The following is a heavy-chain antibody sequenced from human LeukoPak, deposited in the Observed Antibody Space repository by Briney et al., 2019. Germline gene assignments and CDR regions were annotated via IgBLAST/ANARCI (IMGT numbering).Heavy chain of an antibody. CDR2: ISYDGTNK. V-gene: IGHV3-30*03. J-gene: IGHJ6*02. CDR3: ARALDYGGKSAYAMDV. CDR1: GFTFSSYS. Sequence: GGSLRLSCASSGFTFSSYSMNWVRQAPGKGLEWVAVISYDGTNKYYADSVKGRFTFSRDNSKNTLYLQMNSLTTEDTAVYYCARALDYGGKSAYAMDVWGQGTTVTVSS. D-gene: IGHD4-23*01.